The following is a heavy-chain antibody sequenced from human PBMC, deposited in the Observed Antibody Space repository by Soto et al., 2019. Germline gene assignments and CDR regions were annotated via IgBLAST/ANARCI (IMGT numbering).Heavy chain of an antibody. CDR2: IDWDDDK. V-gene: IGHV2-70*01. D-gene: IGHD3-22*01. J-gene: IGHJ3*02. Sequence: SGPTLVNPTQTLTLTCTFSGFSLSTSGMCVSWIRQPPGKALEWLALIDWDDDKYYSTSLKTRLTISKDTSKNQVVLTMTNMDPVDTATYYCARILRYYDSSGYRDAFEIWAQGTMVTVSS. CDR1: GFSLSTSGMC. CDR3: ARILRYYDSSGYRDAFEI.